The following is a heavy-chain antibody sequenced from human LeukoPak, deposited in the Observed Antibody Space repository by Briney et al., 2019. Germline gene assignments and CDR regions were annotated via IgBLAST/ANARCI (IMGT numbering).Heavy chain of an antibody. D-gene: IGHD6-19*01. CDR3: ARAKWLVTPFDY. CDR2: ISSSSSYT. J-gene: IGHJ4*02. Sequence: PGGSLRLSCAASGFTFSDYYMSWIRQAPGKGLEWVSYISSSSSYTNYADSVKGRFTISRDNAKNSLHLQMNSLRAEDTAVYYCARAKWLVTPFDYWGQGTLVTVSS. V-gene: IGHV3-11*05. CDR1: GFTFSDYY.